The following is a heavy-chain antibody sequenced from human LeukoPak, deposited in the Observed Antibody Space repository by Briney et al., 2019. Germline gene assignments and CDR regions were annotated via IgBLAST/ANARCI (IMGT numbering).Heavy chain of an antibody. D-gene: IGHD5-24*01. CDR3: ARGQRMDV. Sequence: SETLSLTCAVSGGSITSYYWTWIRQPAGKGLEWIGRIYTSGNTNYNPSLKSRVTMSLDTSKNQLSLKLSSVTAVDTAVYYCARGQRMDVWGQGTTVTVSS. V-gene: IGHV4-4*07. J-gene: IGHJ6*02. CDR1: GGSITSYY. CDR2: IYTSGNT.